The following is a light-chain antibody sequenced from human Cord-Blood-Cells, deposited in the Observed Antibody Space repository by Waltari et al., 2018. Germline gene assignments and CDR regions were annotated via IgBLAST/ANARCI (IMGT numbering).Light chain of an antibody. CDR3: QKYNSAPRT. Sequence: DIQMTQSPSPLSASVGDRDTITCRASQGISNHLAWYQQKPGKVPKLLIYAASTLQSGVPSRFSGSGSATDFTLTISSLQPEDVATYYCQKYNSAPRTFGQGTKVEIK. J-gene: IGKJ1*01. V-gene: IGKV1-27*01. CDR1: QGISNH. CDR2: AAS.